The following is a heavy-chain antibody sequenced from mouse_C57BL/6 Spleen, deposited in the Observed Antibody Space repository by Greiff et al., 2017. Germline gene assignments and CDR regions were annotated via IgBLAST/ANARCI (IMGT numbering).Heavy chain of an antibody. CDR3: ARPLYYGRDYAMDY. CDR2: IWSDGST. J-gene: IGHJ4*01. D-gene: IGHD1-1*01. Sequence: VKLQESGPGLVAPSQSLSITCTVSGFSLTSYGVHWVRQPPGKGLEWLVVIWSDGSTTYNSALKSRLSISKDNSKSQVFLKMNSLQTDDTAMYYCARPLYYGRDYAMDYWGQGTSVTVSS. CDR1: GFSLTSYG. V-gene: IGHV2-6*03.